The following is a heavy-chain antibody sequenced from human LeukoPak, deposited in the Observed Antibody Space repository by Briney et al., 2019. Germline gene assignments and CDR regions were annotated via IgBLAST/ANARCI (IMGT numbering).Heavy chain of an antibody. D-gene: IGHD3-3*01. Sequence: GGSLRLSCAASGFTFSSYAMHWVRQAPGKGLEWVSAISGSGGSTYYADSVKGRFTISRDNSKNTLYLQMNSLRAEDTAVYYCAKGSGYSNWFDPWGQGTLVTVSS. CDR1: GFTFSSYA. J-gene: IGHJ5*02. CDR3: AKGSGYSNWFDP. V-gene: IGHV3-23*01. CDR2: ISGSGGST.